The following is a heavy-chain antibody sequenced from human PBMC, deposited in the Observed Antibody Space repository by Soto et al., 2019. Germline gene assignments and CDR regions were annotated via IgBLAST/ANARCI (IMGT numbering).Heavy chain of an antibody. V-gene: IGHV1-18*01. J-gene: IGHJ3*01. Sequence: ASVKVSCKASGYIFNKYGFNWVRQAPGQGREWMGRISAFNGYTNFAQKFQGRVTLTTDTSTNTAYMELSSLRSDDTAIYYCARGMGVVIPASTPDAFDVWGQGTMVT. CDR2: ISAFNGYT. D-gene: IGHD2-21*01. CDR1: GYIFNKYG. CDR3: ARGMGVVIPASTPDAFDV.